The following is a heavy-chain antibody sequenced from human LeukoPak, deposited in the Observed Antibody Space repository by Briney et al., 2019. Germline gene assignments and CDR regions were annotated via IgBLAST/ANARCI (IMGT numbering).Heavy chain of an antibody. D-gene: IGHD6-19*01. V-gene: IGHV1-46*01. CDR1: GYTFTSYY. CDR2: INPSGGST. Sequence: ASVKVSCKASGYTFTSYYMHWVRQAPGQGLEWMGIINPSGGSTSYAQKFQGRVTMTRDRSTSKVYMELSSLRSEDTAVYYCARDLSRGWLDYWGQGTLVTVSS. CDR3: ARDLSRGWLDY. J-gene: IGHJ4*02.